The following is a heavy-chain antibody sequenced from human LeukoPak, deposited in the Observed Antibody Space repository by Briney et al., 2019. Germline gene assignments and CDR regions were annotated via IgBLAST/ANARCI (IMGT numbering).Heavy chain of an antibody. Sequence: PSETLSLTCTVSGGSISSSSYYWGWIRQPPGKGLEWIGSIYYSGSTYYNPSLKSRVTISVDASKNQFSLKLSSVTAADTAVYYCAKIAGYRATVVRRGGDYWGQGTLVTVSS. CDR1: GGSISSSSYY. CDR3: AKIAGYRATVVRRGGDY. V-gene: IGHV4-39*01. D-gene: IGHD4-23*01. J-gene: IGHJ4*02. CDR2: IYYSGST.